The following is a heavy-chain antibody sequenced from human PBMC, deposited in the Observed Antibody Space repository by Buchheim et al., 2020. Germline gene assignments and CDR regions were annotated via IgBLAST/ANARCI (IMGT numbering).Heavy chain of an antibody. D-gene: IGHD3-22*01. CDR1: VFTFSSYE. V-gene: IGHV3-48*03. J-gene: IGHJ6*02. CDR2: ISSSGSTI. Sequence: EVQLVESGGGLVQPGGSLRLSCASSVFTFSSYEMNWVRQAPGKGLEWVSYISSSGSTIYYADSVKGRFTISRDNAKNSLYLPMPTLRSEDTAVYSCVSGSDSSCYYCHYYGMDVWGQGTT. CDR3: VSGSDSSCYYCHYYGMDV.